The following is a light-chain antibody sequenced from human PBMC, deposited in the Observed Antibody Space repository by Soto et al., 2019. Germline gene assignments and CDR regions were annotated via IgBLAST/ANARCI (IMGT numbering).Light chain of an antibody. CDR2: DVN. CDR3: CSYAGDYTLV. J-gene: IGLJ2*01. V-gene: IGLV2-11*01. Sequence: QSALTQPRSVSGSPGQSVTISCTGTSSDVGGYNYVSWYQQLAGKAPKLMIYDVNKRPSGVPDRFSGSKSDNTASLTISGLQAEDEADYYCCSYAGDYTLVFGGGTKLTVL. CDR1: SSDVGGYNY.